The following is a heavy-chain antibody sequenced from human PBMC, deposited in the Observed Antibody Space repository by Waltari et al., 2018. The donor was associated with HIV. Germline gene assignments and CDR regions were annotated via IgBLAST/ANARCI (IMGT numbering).Heavy chain of an antibody. CDR1: GFSISTYW. V-gene: IGHV3-74*01. Sequence: EVQLVESGGGSVQPGGSLRLSCAASGFSISTYWMHWVPQTPGKGRVWVARIKEDGNRLDHAGSVRGRFTISRDSAKNTLFLQMNSLRDEDTAMYYCVKDMFGEYDYWGQGALVTVSS. CDR3: VKDMFGEYDY. CDR2: IKEDGNRL. D-gene: IGHD3-10*02. J-gene: IGHJ4*02.